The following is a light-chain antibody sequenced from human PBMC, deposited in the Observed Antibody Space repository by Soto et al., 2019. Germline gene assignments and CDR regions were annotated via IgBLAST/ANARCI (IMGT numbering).Light chain of an antibody. CDR1: QSVSSSY. Sequence: EIVLTQSPGTLSLSPGERGTLSCRASQSVSSSYLAWYQQKPGQAPRLLIYGASNRATGIPDRFSGSGSGTDCTLTISRLEPEDFAVYYCQQYNTSPWTFGQGTKVEIK. V-gene: IGKV3-20*01. CDR3: QQYNTSPWT. J-gene: IGKJ1*01. CDR2: GAS.